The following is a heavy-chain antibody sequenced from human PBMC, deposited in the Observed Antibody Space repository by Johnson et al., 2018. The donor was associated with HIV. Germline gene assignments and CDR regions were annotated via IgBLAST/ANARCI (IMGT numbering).Heavy chain of an antibody. V-gene: IGHV3-23*04. Sequence: VQLVESGGGLVQRGGSLRLSCAASGFTFSSYAMSWVRQAPGKGLEWVSAISGSGDSTYYADSVKGRFTISRDNSKNTLYLQRNSLRAEDTAVYYCANLGRYFDWFPTTNDAFDIWGQGTMVTVSS. J-gene: IGHJ3*02. CDR2: ISGSGDST. CDR3: ANLGRYFDWFPTTNDAFDI. CDR1: GFTFSSYA. D-gene: IGHD3-9*01.